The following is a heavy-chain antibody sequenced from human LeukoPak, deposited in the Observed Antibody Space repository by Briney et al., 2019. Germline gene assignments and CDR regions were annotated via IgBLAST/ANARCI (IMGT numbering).Heavy chain of an antibody. D-gene: IGHD5-18*01. J-gene: IGHJ5*02. CDR2: INPNSGGT. CDR1: GYTFTGYN. CDR3: ARDTTMITYWFDP. Sequence: ASVKVSCKASGYTFTGYNMHWVRQAPGQGLEWVGWINPNSGGTNYAQKFQGRVTMTRDTSVSTAYMELNRLRSDDTGVYYCARDTTMITYWFDPWGQGTLVTVSS. V-gene: IGHV1-2*02.